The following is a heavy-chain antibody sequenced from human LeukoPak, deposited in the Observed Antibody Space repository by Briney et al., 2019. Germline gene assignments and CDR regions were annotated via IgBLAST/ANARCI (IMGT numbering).Heavy chain of an antibody. CDR3: ARQTGSGLFILP. CDR1: GVSISSSNSY. Sequence: SSETLSLTCTVSGVSISSSNSYWGWIRQSPGKGLEWIGSIYYRGNTYYNASLKSQVSISIDTSKNQFSLRLTSVTAADTAVYYCARQTGSGLFILPGGQGTLVTVSS. V-gene: IGHV4-39*01. D-gene: IGHD3/OR15-3a*01. J-gene: IGHJ4*02. CDR2: IYYRGNT.